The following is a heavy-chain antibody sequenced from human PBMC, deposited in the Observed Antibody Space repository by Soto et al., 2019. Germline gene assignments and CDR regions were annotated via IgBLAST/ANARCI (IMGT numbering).Heavy chain of an antibody. J-gene: IGHJ4*02. CDR1: GYSFVSYW. Sequence: GASLKISCKGSGYSFVSYWIGWVRQMPGKGLEWMGIIYPGDSDTRYSPSFQGQVTISADKSITTVYLQWSSLKASDTAVYYCARTDGYEIEYWGQGTLVTVSS. D-gene: IGHD5-12*01. V-gene: IGHV5-51*01. CDR3: ARTDGYEIEY. CDR2: IYPGDSDT.